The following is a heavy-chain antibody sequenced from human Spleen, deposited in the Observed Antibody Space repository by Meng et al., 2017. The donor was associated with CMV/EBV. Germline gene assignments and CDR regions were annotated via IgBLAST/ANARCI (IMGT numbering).Heavy chain of an antibody. CDR2: IYYSGST. J-gene: IGHJ4*02. D-gene: IGHD6-13*01. Sequence: SETLSLTCSVSGGSISSSSYYWGWIRQPPGKGLEWIGSIYYSGSTYYNPSLKSRVTISVDTSKNQFSLKLSSVTAADTAVHYCAGLDNLGTASFDYWDQGTLVTVSS. CDR1: GGSISSSSYY. CDR3: AGLDNLGTASFDY. V-gene: IGHV4-39*01.